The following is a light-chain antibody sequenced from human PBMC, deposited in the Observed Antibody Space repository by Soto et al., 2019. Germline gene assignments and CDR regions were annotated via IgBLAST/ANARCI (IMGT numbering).Light chain of an antibody. CDR3: QQSYSRPLT. CDR2: AAS. CDR1: QSITNY. V-gene: IGKV1-39*01. J-gene: IGKJ4*01. Sequence: EIQMTQSPSSLSASVEERVTITCRASQSITNYLNWYQQKVGKAPQLLIYAASTLQSGVPSRFSGIGSGTDFTLTINNLQPEDFATYYCQQSYSRPLTFGGGTKVE.